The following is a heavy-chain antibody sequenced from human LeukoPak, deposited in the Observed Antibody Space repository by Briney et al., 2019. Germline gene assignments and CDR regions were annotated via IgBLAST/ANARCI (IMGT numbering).Heavy chain of an antibody. V-gene: IGHV4-34*01. Sequence: SETLSLTCAVYGGSFSGYYWSWIRQPPGKGLEWIGEINHSGSTNYNPSLKSRVTISVDTSKNQFSLKLSSVTAADTAVYYCATRTTPPFTSYYPRYCSSTSCRGSFDYWGQGTLVTVSS. CDR1: GGSFSGYY. J-gene: IGHJ4*02. CDR3: ATRTTPPFTSYYPRYCSSTSCRGSFDY. CDR2: INHSGST. D-gene: IGHD2-2*01.